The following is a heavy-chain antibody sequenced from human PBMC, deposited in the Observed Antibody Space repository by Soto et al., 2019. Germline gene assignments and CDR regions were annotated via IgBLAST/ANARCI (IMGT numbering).Heavy chain of an antibody. J-gene: IGHJ3*02. V-gene: IGHV4-39*01. D-gene: IGHD3-3*01. Sequence: SETLSLTCTVSGGSISSSSYYWGWIRQPPGKGLEWIGSIYYSGSTYYNPSLKSRVTISVDTSKNQFSLKLFSVTSADTAVYNCVIQSGASCYAVCSVYYGYVFDIWGQGTMVTV. CDR2: IYYSGST. CDR1: GGSISSSSYY. CDR3: VIQSGASCYAVCSVYYGYVFDI.